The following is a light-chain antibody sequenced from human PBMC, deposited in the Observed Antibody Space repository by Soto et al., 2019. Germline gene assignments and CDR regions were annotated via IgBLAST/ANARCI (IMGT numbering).Light chain of an antibody. CDR3: SSYAGNNNGYV. CDR1: SGDVGGYNF. J-gene: IGLJ1*01. CDR2: EVS. V-gene: IGLV2-8*01. Sequence: QSALTQPPSASGSPGQSVTISCTGTSGDVGGYNFVSWYQQHPGKAPRLMISEVSKRPSGVPDRFSGSKSGNTASLTVSGLQAEDEAAYYCSSYAGNNNGYVFGTGTKVTVL.